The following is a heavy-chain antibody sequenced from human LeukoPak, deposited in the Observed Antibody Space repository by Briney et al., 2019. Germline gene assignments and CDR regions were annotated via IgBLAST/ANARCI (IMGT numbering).Heavy chain of an antibody. J-gene: IGHJ5*02. V-gene: IGHV1-2*02. CDR1: GYTFTGYY. Sequence: ASVKVSCKASGYTFTGYYMHWVRQAPGQGLEWMGWINPNSGGTNYAQKFQGRVTMTRDTSISTAYMELSRLRSDDTAVYYCAREGYSSSWPTYNWFDPWGQGTLVTVSS. D-gene: IGHD6-13*01. CDR2: INPNSGGT. CDR3: AREGYSSSWPTYNWFDP.